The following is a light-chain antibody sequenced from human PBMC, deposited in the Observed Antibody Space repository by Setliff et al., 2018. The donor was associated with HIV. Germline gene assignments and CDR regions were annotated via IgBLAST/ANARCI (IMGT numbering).Light chain of an antibody. CDR2: ATS. CDR1: QSISSY. CDR3: QQSYSTPQT. J-gene: IGKJ3*01. V-gene: IGKV1-39*01. Sequence: DIQMTQSPSSLSASVGDRLTITCRASQSISSYLNWYQHKSGKAPKLLIYATSRLRSGVPSRFSGSGSGTDFTLTISSRQPEDFATYYCQQSYSTPQTFGPGTKWIS.